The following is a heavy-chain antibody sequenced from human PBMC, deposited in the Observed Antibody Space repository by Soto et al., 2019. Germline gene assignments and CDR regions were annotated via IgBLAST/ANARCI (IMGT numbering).Heavy chain of an antibody. J-gene: IGHJ6*02. V-gene: IGHV1-69*13. CDR3: AKPRAPYYAMDV. CDR1: GGPFNNYT. Sequence: ASVKVSCKDSGGPFNNYTIKWLRQAPGQGLEWMGGIIPIFGKEHYAQKFQGRVTISADESTYTAYMELSSLTADDTAVYYCAKPRAPYYAMDVWGQGTTVTVS. CDR2: IIPIFGKE.